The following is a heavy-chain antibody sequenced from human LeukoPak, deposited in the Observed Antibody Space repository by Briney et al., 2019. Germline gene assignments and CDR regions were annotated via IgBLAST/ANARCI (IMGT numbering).Heavy chain of an antibody. CDR3: ARQTGSGLFILP. CDR1: GGSINGYY. J-gene: IGHJ4*02. Sequence: PSETLSLTCTVSGGSINGYYWSWIRQSPGKGLESLGYIYYTGSTNYNPSLKSRVTMSVDTSRNQFFLRLSSVTAADTAVYYCARQTGSGLFILPGGQGTLVTVSS. CDR2: IYYTGST. V-gene: IGHV4-59*01. D-gene: IGHD3/OR15-3a*01.